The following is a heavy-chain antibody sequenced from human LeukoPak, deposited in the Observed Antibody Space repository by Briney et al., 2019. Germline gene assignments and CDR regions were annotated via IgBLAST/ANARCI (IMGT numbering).Heavy chain of an antibody. D-gene: IGHD6-6*01. CDR2: MNTNSGNT. CDR1: GYTFTSYD. V-gene: IGHV1-8*01. J-gene: IGHJ5*02. Sequence: ASVKVSCKSSGYTFTSYDINGVRQATGQGVEWMGWMNTNSGNTGYAQKFQGRVTMTRDTSIRTAYMELSSLRSEDTAVYYCASLYSSSSLAWGQGTPVTVSS. CDR3: ASLYSSSSLA.